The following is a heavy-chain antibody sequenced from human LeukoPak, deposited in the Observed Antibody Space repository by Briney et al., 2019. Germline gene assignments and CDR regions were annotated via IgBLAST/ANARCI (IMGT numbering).Heavy chain of an antibody. Sequence: GGALRLSCAASGFIFSSHWMSWVRQAPGKGLEWVANIKHDGSEQYFVDSVKGRFTISRDNAKKSLFLQMNSLRAEDTAVYYCARSYSRVGFDFWGQGTLVTVSS. CDR1: GFIFSSHW. CDR3: ARSYSRVGFDF. V-gene: IGHV3-7*04. J-gene: IGHJ4*02. CDR2: IKHDGSEQ. D-gene: IGHD6-13*01.